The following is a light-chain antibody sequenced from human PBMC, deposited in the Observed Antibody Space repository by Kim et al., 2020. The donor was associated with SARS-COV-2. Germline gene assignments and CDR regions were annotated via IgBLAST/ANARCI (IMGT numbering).Light chain of an antibody. CDR1: RLEDKF. CDR3: QAWDANTGV. J-gene: IGLJ3*02. Sequence: SYELTQPHSVSVSPGQTASIPCSGHRLEDKFVSWYQQKPGQSPLLVIYQDGKRPSGIPERFSGSNSGSTATLTISGTQAMDEADYYCQAWDANTGVFGGGTQLTVL. CDR2: QDG. V-gene: IGLV3-1*01.